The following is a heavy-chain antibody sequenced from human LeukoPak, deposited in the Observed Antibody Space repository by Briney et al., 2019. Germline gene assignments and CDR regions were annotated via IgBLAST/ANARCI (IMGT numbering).Heavy chain of an antibody. V-gene: IGHV5-51*01. CDR3: AKTGIATTGTSNFFDY. CDR2: IYPGDSDT. J-gene: IGHJ4*02. D-gene: IGHD6-13*01. CDR1: GYSFTSYW. Sequence: GESLKISCEGSGYSFTSYWITWVRQMPGKGLEWMGIIYPGDSDTRYSPSFQGQVTISADKSISTAYLQWSSLKASDTAMYYCAKTGIATTGTSNFFDYWGQGTLVTVSS.